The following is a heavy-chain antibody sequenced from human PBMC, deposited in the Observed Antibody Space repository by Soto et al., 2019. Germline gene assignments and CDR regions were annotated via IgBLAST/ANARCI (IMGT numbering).Heavy chain of an antibody. V-gene: IGHV4-59*01. D-gene: IGHD5-12*01. CDR3: ARGGSVIGP. CDR2: IYYSGST. CDR1: GGSISGYD. Sequence: SETLCLTCSVSGGSISGYDGSWIRQPPGKGLEWIGYIYYSGSTNYNPSLKSRVTISVDTSKNQFSLKLSSVTAADTAVYYCARGGSVIGPWGQGTLVTVSS. J-gene: IGHJ5*02.